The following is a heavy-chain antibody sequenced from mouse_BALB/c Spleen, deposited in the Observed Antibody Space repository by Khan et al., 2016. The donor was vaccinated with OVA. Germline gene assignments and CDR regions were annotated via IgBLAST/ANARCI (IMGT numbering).Heavy chain of an antibody. V-gene: IGHV3-2*02. D-gene: IGHD1-2*01. Sequence: EVQLQESGPGLVKPSQSLSLTCTVTGYSITSGYGWNWIRQFPGNKLEWMGYISYSGSTNYNPSLKSRISITRDTSKNQFFLQLNSGTTKDTATYYCARTARIKYWGQGTTLTVSS. CDR1: GYSITSGYG. CDR3: ARTARIKY. J-gene: IGHJ2*01. CDR2: ISYSGST.